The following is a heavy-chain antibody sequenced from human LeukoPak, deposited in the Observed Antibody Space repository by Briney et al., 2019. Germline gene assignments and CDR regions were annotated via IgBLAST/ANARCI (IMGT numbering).Heavy chain of an antibody. CDR1: GYTFTSYG. V-gene: IGHV1-18*01. D-gene: IGHD2-2*01. J-gene: IGHJ6*02. Sequence: ASVKVSCKASGYTFTSYGISWVRQAPGQGLEWMGWISAYNGNTNYVQKLQGRVTMTTDTSTSTAYMELRSLRSDDTAVYYCARVGVVVPAAIESYYYYYGMDVWGQGTTVTVSS. CDR3: ARVGVVVPAAIESYYYYYGMDV. CDR2: ISAYNGNT.